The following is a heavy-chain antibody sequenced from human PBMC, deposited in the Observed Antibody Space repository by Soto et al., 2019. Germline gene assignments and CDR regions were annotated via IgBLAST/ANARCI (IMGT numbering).Heavy chain of an antibody. CDR2: ISGYDGRT. CDR3: VRYWEDSRHINCFDP. J-gene: IGHJ5*02. V-gene: IGHV1-18*01. D-gene: IGHD1-26*01. CDR1: GYTFINYG. Sequence: QLVQSGVEGKKPGASVWVSCKASGYTFINYGISWVRQAPGQGLEWMGWISGYDGRTNYAQRFQGRVTMTTDTSTNTAYMELTSLTSDDTAVYYCVRYWEDSRHINCFDPWGQGTLVTVSS.